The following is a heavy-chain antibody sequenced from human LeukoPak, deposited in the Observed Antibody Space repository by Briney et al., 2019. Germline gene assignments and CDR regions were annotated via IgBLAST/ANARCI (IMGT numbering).Heavy chain of an antibody. J-gene: IGHJ3*02. CDR2: MYYSGSA. V-gene: IGHV4-31*03. CDR3: ATPYCSSLSCLDVFNM. D-gene: IGHD2-2*01. Sequence: SQTLSLTCSVSGASVSDGRYYWTWIRQHPGKGLEWIGYMYYSGSAKYNPSLKSRLTISIDTSKNQFSLQLSSVTAADTATYYCATPYCSSLSCLDVFNMWGQGTRVTVSS. CDR1: GASVSDGRYY.